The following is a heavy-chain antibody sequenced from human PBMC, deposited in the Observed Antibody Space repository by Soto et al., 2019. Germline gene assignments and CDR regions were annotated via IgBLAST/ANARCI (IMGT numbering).Heavy chain of an antibody. V-gene: IGHV3-23*01. J-gene: IGHJ5*02. D-gene: IGHD3-10*01. CDR3: AKVKGDEGWCDP. CDR1: GFTFSNYA. Sequence: EVQMLESGGGLVQPGGSLRLSCAASGFTFSNYAMTWVRQAPGKGLEWVSTISGNGGSTYYADSVKGRFTISRDNSQNTLYLQMNSLRAEDTAVYYCAKVKGDEGWCDPWGQGTLVTVSS. CDR2: ISGNGGST.